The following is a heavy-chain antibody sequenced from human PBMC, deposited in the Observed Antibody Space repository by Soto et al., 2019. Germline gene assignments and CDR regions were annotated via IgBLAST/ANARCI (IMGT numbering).Heavy chain of an antibody. V-gene: IGHV4-34*01. D-gene: IGHD3-9*01. CDR1: GGSFSGYY. J-gene: IGHJ2*01. Sequence: QVQLQQWGAGPLRPLETLSLTCGVSGGSFSGYYWAWIRQSPGKGLEWIGEINDRGSINYNPSLKSRLSTSVDASKNHYSLNLRSVTAADTAVYYCARESHDILTGPPWVWYFDLWGRGTLVTVSS. CDR3: ARESHDILTGPPWVWYFDL. CDR2: INDRGSI.